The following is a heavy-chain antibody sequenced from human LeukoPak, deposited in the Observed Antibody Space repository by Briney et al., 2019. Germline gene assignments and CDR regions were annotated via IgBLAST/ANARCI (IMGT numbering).Heavy chain of an antibody. V-gene: IGHV3-15*01. CDR3: AKAKPEEDDNWNDGLGALWDY. CDR1: GFTFSNAW. CDR2: IRSKTDDGTT. J-gene: IGHJ4*02. Sequence: PGGSLRLSCAASGFTFSNAWMSWVRQAPGKGLEWVGRIRSKTDDGTTDYAAPVNGRFTISRDDSKNTLYLQMNSLRAEDTAVYYCAKAKPEEDDNWNDGLGALWDYWGQGTLVTVSS. D-gene: IGHD1-1*01.